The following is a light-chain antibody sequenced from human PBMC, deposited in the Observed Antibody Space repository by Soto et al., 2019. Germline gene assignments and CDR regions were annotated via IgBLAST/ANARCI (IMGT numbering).Light chain of an antibody. CDR3: QQYGRSPARYT. CDR1: QSVSSSY. V-gene: IGKV3-20*01. Sequence: EVVLTQSPGTLSLSPGESATLSCRASQSVSSSYLAWYQQKPGQPPRLLIYDASSRATGIPDRFSGGGSGTDFTLTISILEPEDFAVYYCQQYGRSPARYTFSQGTKLEIK. J-gene: IGKJ2*01. CDR2: DAS.